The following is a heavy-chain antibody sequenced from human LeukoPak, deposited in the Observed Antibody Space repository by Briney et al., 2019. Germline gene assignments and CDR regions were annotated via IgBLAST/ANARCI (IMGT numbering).Heavy chain of an antibody. D-gene: IGHD3-10*01. CDR2: INHSGST. Sequence: SETLSLTCAVYGGSFSGYYWSWIRQPPGKGLEWIGEINHSGSTNYNPSLKSRVTISVDTSKNQFSLKLSSVTAADTAAYYCARGYPITMVRGVIPTYYYYYMDVWGKGTTVTVSS. J-gene: IGHJ6*03. CDR1: GGSFSGYY. CDR3: ARGYPITMVRGVIPTYYYYYMDV. V-gene: IGHV4-34*01.